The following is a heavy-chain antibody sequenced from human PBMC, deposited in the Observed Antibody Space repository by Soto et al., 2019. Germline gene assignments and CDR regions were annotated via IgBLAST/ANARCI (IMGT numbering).Heavy chain of an antibody. CDR3: AKDKERGGYDSDFDS. CDR2: ITGGNT. J-gene: IGHJ4*02. CDR1: GFTLGSYG. Sequence: GGSLRLSCAASGFTLGSYGMGWVRQAPGKGLEWVSTITGGNTYYAASVRGRFTISRDNSKNTLYLQMSSLRAEDTALYYCAKDKERGGYDSDFDSWGQGTMVTVSS. D-gene: IGHD3-3*01. V-gene: IGHV3-23*01.